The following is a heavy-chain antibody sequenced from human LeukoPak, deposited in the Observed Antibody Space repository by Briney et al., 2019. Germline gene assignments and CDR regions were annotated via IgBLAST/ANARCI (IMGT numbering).Heavy chain of an antibody. Sequence: PGGSLRLSCAASQFTFSSYSMNWVRQAPGKGLEWVSSINRGATHIYYADSLRGRFIISRDDAKNSLYLQMNSLRAEDTAVYYCVRLRRNSDSSGYYYYYDYWGQGTLVTVSS. CDR1: QFTFSSYS. D-gene: IGHD3-22*01. J-gene: IGHJ4*02. V-gene: IGHV3-21*01. CDR3: VRLRRNSDSSGYYYYYDY. CDR2: INRGATHI.